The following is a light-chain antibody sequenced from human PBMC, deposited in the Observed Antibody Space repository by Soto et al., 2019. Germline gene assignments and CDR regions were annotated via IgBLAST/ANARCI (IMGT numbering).Light chain of an antibody. Sequence: QSALTQPASVSGSPGQSITISCTGTSSDVGSYNLVSWYQQHPGKAPKLLIYEVSKRPSGVSNRFSGSKSGNTASLPVSGAQAEDEADYYCSSYVGSSTLVFGGGTKVTVL. CDR3: SSYVGSSTLV. CDR2: EVS. V-gene: IGLV2-23*02. CDR1: SSDVGSYNL. J-gene: IGLJ2*01.